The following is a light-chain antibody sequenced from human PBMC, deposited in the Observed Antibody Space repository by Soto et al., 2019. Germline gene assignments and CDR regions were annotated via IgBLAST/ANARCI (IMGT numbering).Light chain of an antibody. CDR2: KAS. CDR3: QQYNSYSRT. CDR1: QSISSW. V-gene: IGKV1-5*03. J-gene: IGKJ1*01. Sequence: DIQMTQSPSTLSASVGVRVTITCRASQSISSWLAWYQQKPGKAPKLLTYKASSLESGVPSRFSGSGSGTEFTLTISSLQPDDFAPYYCQQYNSYSRTLGKGTKVDIK.